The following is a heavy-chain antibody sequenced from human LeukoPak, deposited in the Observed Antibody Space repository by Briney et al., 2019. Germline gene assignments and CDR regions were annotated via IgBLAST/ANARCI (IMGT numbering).Heavy chain of an antibody. CDR3: AKDRKICNGGICSRPGFDY. CDR1: GFTFSSYA. V-gene: IGHV3-23*01. J-gene: IGHJ4*02. CDR2: IIGGGGST. Sequence: PGGSLRLSCAASGFTFSSYAMSWVRRAPGKGLEWVSAIIGGGGSTYYADSVKGRFTISRDISKNTLYLQMNSLRAEDTAVYYCAKDRKICNGGICSRPGFDYWGQGALVTVSS. D-gene: IGHD2-15*01.